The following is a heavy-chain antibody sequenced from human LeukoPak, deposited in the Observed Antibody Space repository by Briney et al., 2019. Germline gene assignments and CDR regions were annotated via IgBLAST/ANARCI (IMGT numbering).Heavy chain of an antibody. D-gene: IGHD3-22*01. Sequence: ASVKVSCKASGYTFTGYYMHWVRQAPGQGLEWMGGIIPIFGTANYAQKFQGRVTITADKSTSTAYMELSSLRSEDTAVYYCARGSASLVVLSYFDYWGQGTLVTVSS. CDR1: GYTFTGYY. CDR2: IIPIFGTA. V-gene: IGHV1-69*06. CDR3: ARGSASLVVLSYFDY. J-gene: IGHJ4*02.